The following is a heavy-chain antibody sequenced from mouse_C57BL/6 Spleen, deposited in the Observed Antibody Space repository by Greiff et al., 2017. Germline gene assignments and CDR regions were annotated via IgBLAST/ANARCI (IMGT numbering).Heavy chain of an antibody. V-gene: IGHV14-1*01. CDR1: GFNIQDSY. J-gene: IGHJ3*01. CDR2: IDPEDGET. D-gene: IGHD2-4*01. CDR3: TRRDYDEVAWFAY. Sequence: VPLKESGAELVRPGASVKLSCTASGFNIQDSYMHWVKQRPEQGLEWIGRIDPEDGETEYAPKFQGKATMTADTSSNTAYLQLSSLTSEDTAVYYCTRRDYDEVAWFAYWGQGTLVTVSA.